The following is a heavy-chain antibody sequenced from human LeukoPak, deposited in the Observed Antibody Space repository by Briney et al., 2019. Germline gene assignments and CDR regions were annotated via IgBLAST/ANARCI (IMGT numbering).Heavy chain of an antibody. CDR2: ISAYGGST. Sequence: PGGSLRLSCAASGFTFSSYAMSWVRQAPGKGLEWVSSISAYGGSTFYSDSVKGRFISSRDNSKKPLDLQMNSLRAEDTAVYYCAKGSDGYCGGDCAFDYWGQGTLVTVSS. J-gene: IGHJ4*02. D-gene: IGHD2-21*02. CDR3: AKGSDGYCGGDCAFDY. V-gene: IGHV3-23*01. CDR1: GFTFSSYA.